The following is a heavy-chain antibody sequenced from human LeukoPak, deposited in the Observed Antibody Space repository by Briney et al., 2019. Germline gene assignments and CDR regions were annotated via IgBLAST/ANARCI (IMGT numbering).Heavy chain of an antibody. CDR1: GFTFSTYW. CDR3: ARAAFDDISSTGEWMGDY. J-gene: IGHJ4*02. D-gene: IGHD6-6*01. V-gene: IGHV3-7*01. CDR2: IKKDGSQK. Sequence: PGGSLRLSCAASGFTFSTYWMSWVRQAPGKGLEWVANIKKDGSQKYYVDSVKGRFTISRDNAKNSLSLQMNSLRAEDTAVYYCARAAFDDISSTGEWMGDYWGQGTLVTVSS.